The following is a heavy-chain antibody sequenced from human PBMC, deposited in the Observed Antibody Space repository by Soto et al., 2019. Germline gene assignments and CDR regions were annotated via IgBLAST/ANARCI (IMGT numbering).Heavy chain of an antibody. V-gene: IGHV3-23*01. Sequence: GGPLRHSYAPSGFTIRSYAMRRVLQAQEKGLELVSAISGSGGSTYYADSVKGRFTISRDNSKNTLYLQMNSLRAEDTAVYYCAKDRGSGSYPGRDAFDIWGQGTMVTVSS. CDR3: AKDRGSGSYPGRDAFDI. CDR1: GFTIRSYA. J-gene: IGHJ3*02. CDR2: ISGSGGST. D-gene: IGHD1-26*01.